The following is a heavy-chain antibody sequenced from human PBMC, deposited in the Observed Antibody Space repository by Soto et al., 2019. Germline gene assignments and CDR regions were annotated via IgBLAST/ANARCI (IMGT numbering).Heavy chain of an antibody. Sequence: QVQLVQSGAEVKKPGASVKVSCKASGNTFTNYDINWVRQATGQGLEYLGWMNPNSGDTAYVQKFQGRGTMPWDTSITTAYMELRSLRSEDTAVYFCARGVKYGAYSRWFDPWGQGTLVTVSS. CDR1: GNTFTNYD. J-gene: IGHJ5*02. D-gene: IGHD4-17*01. CDR2: MNPNSGDT. V-gene: IGHV1-8*01. CDR3: ARGVKYGAYSRWFDP.